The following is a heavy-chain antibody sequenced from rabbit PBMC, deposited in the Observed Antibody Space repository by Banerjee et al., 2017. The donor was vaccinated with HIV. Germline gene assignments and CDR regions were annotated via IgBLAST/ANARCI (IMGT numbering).Heavy chain of an antibody. Sequence: QEQLEESGGDLVKPGASLTLTCTASGFSFSSGYDMSWVRQAPGKGLEWIACIYTSSGSTWYASWVNGRFTISKTSSTTVTLQMTSLTAADTATYFCAREYTGDITYWSLWGPGTLVTVS. CDR1: GFSFSSGYD. J-gene: IGHJ4*01. CDR2: IYTSSGST. CDR3: AREYTGDITYWSL. V-gene: IGHV1S45*01. D-gene: IGHD7-1*01.